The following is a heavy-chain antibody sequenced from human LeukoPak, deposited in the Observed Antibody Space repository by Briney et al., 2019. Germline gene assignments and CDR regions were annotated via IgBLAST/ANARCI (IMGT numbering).Heavy chain of an antibody. CDR2: ISGSGGST. D-gene: IGHD4-23*01. J-gene: IGHJ3*02. V-gene: IGHV3-23*01. CDR3: ARTPSMRYVGDAFDI. Sequence: GGSLRLSCAASGFTFSSYGMRWVRQAPGKGLEWVSAISGSGGSTYYADSVKGRFTISRDTAKNTLYLQMNSLRAEDTAVYYCARTPSMRYVGDAFDIWGQGTKVIVSS. CDR1: GFTFSSYG.